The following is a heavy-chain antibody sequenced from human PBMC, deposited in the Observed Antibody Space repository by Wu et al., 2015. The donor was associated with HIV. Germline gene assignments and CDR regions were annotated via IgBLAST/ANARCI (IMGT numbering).Heavy chain of an antibody. J-gene: IGHJ6*02. CDR2: ISAYNGNT. CDR1: GYTFTNYD. V-gene: IGHV1-18*01. D-gene: IGHD4-17*01. CDR3: ARERTTVTTFGYYYYGMDV. Sequence: QVQLVQSGAEVKKPGASVKVSCKASGYTFTNYDISWVRQAPGQGLEWMGWISAYNGNTNYAQKLQGRVTMTTDTSTSTAYMELRSLRSDDTAVYYCARERTTVTTFGYYYYGMDVWGQGTTVTVSS.